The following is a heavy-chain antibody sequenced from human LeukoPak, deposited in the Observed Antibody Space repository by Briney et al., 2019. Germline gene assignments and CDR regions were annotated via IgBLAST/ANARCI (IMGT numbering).Heavy chain of an antibody. Sequence: ASVKVSCKASGGTFSSYAISWVRRAPGQGLEWMGGIIPIFGTANYAQKFQGRVTITADESTSTAYMELSSLRSEDTAVYYCARVRRRRITMIITKYYYYGMDVWGQGTTVTVSS. CDR2: IIPIFGTA. D-gene: IGHD3-22*01. CDR3: ARVRRRRITMIITKYYYYGMDV. J-gene: IGHJ6*02. V-gene: IGHV1-69*13. CDR1: GGTFSSYA.